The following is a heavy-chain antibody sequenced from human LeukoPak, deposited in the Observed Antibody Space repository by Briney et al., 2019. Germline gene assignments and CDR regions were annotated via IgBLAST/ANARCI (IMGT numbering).Heavy chain of an antibody. Sequence: GGSLRLSCAASGFTFNDYDINWVRQLPGKGLEWVSGINWNSVHIGYADSVKGRFTISRDNSKNTLYLQMNSLRAEDTAVYYCAKKYSTGLDPWGQGTLVTVSS. D-gene: IGHD2/OR15-2a*01. J-gene: IGHJ5*02. V-gene: IGHV3-9*01. CDR2: INWNSVHI. CDR1: GFTFNDYD. CDR3: AKKYSTGLDP.